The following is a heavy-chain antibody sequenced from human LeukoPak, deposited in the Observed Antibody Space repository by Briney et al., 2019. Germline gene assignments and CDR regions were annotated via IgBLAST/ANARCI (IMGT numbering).Heavy chain of an antibody. J-gene: IGHJ4*02. CDR1: GYPFSSYG. CDR3: ASGAYYPFDF. CDR2: ISAYNGNP. Sequence: GASVKVSCKGSGYPFSSYGITWVRQAPGQGLEWVGWISAYNGNPQYGQNVQGRVTMTTETSTSTAYMELRNLRSDDTAVYFCASGAYYPFDFWGQGTLVTVSS. V-gene: IGHV1-18*01. D-gene: IGHD1-26*01.